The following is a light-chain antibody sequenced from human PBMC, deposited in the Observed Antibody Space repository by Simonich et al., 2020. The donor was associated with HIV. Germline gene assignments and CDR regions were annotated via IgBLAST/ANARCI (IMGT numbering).Light chain of an antibody. CDR1: QPISNS. Sequence: DIQMTQSPSSLSASVGDRVTITCRASQPISNSLAWYQQKPGKAPKLLLYFASRLESGVPSRFSGSGSGTEFTLTISSLQPDDFATYYCQQYNSYSYTFGQGTKLEIK. V-gene: IGKV1-NL1*01. CDR3: QQYNSYSYT. CDR2: FAS. J-gene: IGKJ2*01.